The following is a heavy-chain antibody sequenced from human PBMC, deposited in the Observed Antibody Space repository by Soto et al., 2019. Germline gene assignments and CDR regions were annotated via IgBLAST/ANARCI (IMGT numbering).Heavy chain of an antibody. Sequence: SVKVSCKASGGTFSSYAINWVRQAPGQGLEWMGRIIPIVGIAKYAQKFQGRVAITADKSTSTAYMMEVNSLRAEDTAVYYCARECGPLPWFGELLSTTCNYYYGMDVWGQGTTVTVSS. J-gene: IGHJ6*02. D-gene: IGHD3-10*01. CDR1: GGTFSSYA. CDR2: IIPIVGIA. V-gene: IGHV1-69*04. CDR3: ARECGPLPWFGELLSTTCNYYYGMDV.